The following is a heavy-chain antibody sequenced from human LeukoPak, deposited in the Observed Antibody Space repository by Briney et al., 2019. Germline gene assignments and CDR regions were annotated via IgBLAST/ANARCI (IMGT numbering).Heavy chain of an antibody. J-gene: IGHJ4*02. Sequence: PSETLSLTCTVSGGSISSSSYYWGWIRQPPGKGLEWIGSIYYSGNTYYNPSLKSRVTIFVDASKNQFSLKLSSVTAADTAVYYCARRSGYDLLDYWGQGTLVTVSS. V-gene: IGHV4-39*01. CDR1: GGSISSSSYY. CDR3: ARRSGYDLLDY. D-gene: IGHD5-12*01. CDR2: IYYSGNT.